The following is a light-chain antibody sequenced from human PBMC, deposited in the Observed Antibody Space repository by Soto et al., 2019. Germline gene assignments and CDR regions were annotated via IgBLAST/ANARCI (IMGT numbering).Light chain of an antibody. CDR3: QQYGTSPWA. J-gene: IGKJ1*01. CDR2: AAS. CDR1: QSVGRNY. Sequence: EIVLTQFPGTLSLSPGERATLSCRASQSVGRNYVAWYQQKPGQAPRVIIYAASNRASGIPDRFSGSGSGSDFXLTISRLEPEDFAVYYCQQYGTSPWAFGQGTKVEIK. V-gene: IGKV3-20*01.